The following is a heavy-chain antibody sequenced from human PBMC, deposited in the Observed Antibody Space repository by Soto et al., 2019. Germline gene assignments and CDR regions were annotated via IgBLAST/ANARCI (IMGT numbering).Heavy chain of an antibody. CDR3: ARHPSRGSYNWTDP. D-gene: IGHD6-19*01. CDR2: IYYSGST. V-gene: IGHV4-59*08. J-gene: IGHJ5*02. Sequence: SETLSLTCTVSGGSISSYYWSWIRQPPGKGLEWIGYIYYSGSTNYNPSLKSRVTISVDTSKNQFSLKLSSVTAADMAVYYCARHPSRGSYNWTDPCCPGTLLTVSS. CDR1: GGSISSYY.